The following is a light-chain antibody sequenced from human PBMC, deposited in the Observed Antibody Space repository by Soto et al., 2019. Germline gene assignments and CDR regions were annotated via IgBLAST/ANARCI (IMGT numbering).Light chain of an antibody. J-gene: IGKJ1*01. Sequence: EMVMTQSPATLSVSPGERATLSCRASQSVSSNLAWYQQKPGQAPRLLIYGASTRATGIPARFSGSGSGTEFTLTISSLQSEDFAVYYFQQYNNWPRTFGPGTKVGI. CDR3: QQYNNWPRT. V-gene: IGKV3-15*01. CDR2: GAS. CDR1: QSVSSN.